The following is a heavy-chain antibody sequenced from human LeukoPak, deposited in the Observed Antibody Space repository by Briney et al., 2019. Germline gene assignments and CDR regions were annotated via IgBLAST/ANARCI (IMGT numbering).Heavy chain of an antibody. J-gene: IGHJ3*02. CDR2: MNPNSGNT. D-gene: IGHD3-10*01. Sequence: ASVKVSCKASGYTFTSYDINWVRQATGQGLEWMGWMNPNSGNTGYAQKFQGRVTMTRNTSISTAYMELNSLRAEDTAVYYCARIYYYGSGTHPGGDAFDIWGQGTMVTVSS. V-gene: IGHV1-8*01. CDR1: GYTFTSYD. CDR3: ARIYYYGSGTHPGGDAFDI.